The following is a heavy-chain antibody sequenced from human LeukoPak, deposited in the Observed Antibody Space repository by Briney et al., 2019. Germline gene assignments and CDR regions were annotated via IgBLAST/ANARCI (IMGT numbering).Heavy chain of an antibody. CDR2: IKEDGTET. Sequence: LPGGSLRLSCAASGFMFSSNWMSWVRLAPGKGLEWVANIKEDGTETYYVDSVKGRFTISRDNAKNSLYLQMNGLRVEDTAVYYCAKEGRSLQTYWGQGTLVTVSS. D-gene: IGHD5-24*01. CDR3: AKEGRSLQTY. CDR1: GFMFSSNW. V-gene: IGHV3-7*03. J-gene: IGHJ4*02.